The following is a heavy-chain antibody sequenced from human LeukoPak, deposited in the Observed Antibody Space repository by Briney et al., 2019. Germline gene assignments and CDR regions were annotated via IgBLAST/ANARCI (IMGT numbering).Heavy chain of an antibody. CDR2: ISYDGSDT. V-gene: IGHV3-30*18. CDR1: GFTFSAYG. Sequence: GGSLRLSCAASGFTFSAYGSHWVRQAPGKGLEWVSVISYDGSDTYYADSVKGRFSISRDNSKNSLNLQMNSLRAEDTAVYYCAKDSYQGDWGLDAFDVWGQGTMVTASS. J-gene: IGHJ3*01. CDR3: AKDSYQGDWGLDAFDV. D-gene: IGHD2-21*02.